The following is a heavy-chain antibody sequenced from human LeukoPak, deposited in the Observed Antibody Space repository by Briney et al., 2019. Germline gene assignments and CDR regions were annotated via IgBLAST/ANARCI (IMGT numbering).Heavy chain of an antibody. D-gene: IGHD6-6*01. J-gene: IGHJ4*02. Sequence: SETLSPTCTVSGASISSYYWSWIRQPPGKGLEWIGYIYYSGSSNYNPSLKSRVTISVDTSKNQFSLKLSSVTTADTAVYYCARYSSWTGTDYWGQGTLVTVSS. V-gene: IGHV4-59*01. CDR1: GASISSYY. CDR3: ARYSSWTGTDY. CDR2: IYYSGSS.